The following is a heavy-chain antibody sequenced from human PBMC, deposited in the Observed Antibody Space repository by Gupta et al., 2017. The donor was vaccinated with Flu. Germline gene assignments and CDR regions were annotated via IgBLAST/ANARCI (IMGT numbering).Heavy chain of an antibody. CDR2: ISSSSSYI. D-gene: IGHD6-13*01. V-gene: IGHV3-21*01. CDR3: ARDDKGQQLGRIDY. Sequence: EVQLVESGRGLVKPGGSLRLSCAASGFTSSCYGMNGVRQAPGKGLEWVSAISSSSSYIYYADSVKGRFTISRDNAKNSLYLQMNSMSAEDTAVYYCARDDKGQQLGRIDYWGQGTLVTVSS. J-gene: IGHJ4*02. CDR1: GFTSSCYG.